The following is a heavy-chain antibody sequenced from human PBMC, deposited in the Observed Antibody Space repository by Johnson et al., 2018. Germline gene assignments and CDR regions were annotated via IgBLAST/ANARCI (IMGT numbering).Heavy chain of an antibody. Sequence: VQLVESGGGLVQPGRTLRLPCAASGFTFDDYAMHWVRQAPGKGLEWVSGISWNSGSIGYADSVKGGFTSPRDNAKHSRYLQMNSLRAEDTGVSYCARGRRPWDLDAFDIWGQGTIVTVSS. CDR3: ARGRRPWDLDAFDI. CDR2: ISWNSGSI. D-gene: IGHD1-26*01. J-gene: IGHJ3*02. CDR1: GFTFDDYA. V-gene: IGHV3-9*01.